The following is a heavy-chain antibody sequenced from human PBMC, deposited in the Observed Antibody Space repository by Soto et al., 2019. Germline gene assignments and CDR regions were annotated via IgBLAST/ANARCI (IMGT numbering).Heavy chain of an antibody. J-gene: IGHJ6*03. CDR3: ASRYCSGGSCYRAVHYYYYMDV. V-gene: IGHV1-69*02. D-gene: IGHD2-15*01. Sequence: QVQLVQSGAEVKKPGSSVKVSCKASGGTFSSYTISWVRQAPGQGLEWMGRIIPILGIANYAQQFQGRVTITADKSTSTAYMELSSLRSEDTAVYCCASRYCSGGSCYRAVHYYYYMDVWGKGTTVTVSS. CDR2: IIPILGIA. CDR1: GGTFSSYT.